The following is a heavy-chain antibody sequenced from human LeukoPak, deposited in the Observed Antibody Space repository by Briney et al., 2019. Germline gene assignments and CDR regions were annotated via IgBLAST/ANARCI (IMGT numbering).Heavy chain of an antibody. D-gene: IGHD5-24*01. Sequence: SETLSLTCTVSGGSISSSSYYWGWIRQPPGKGLEWIGSIYYSGSTYYNPSLKSRVTISVDTSKNQFSLKLSSVTAVDTAVYYCARQMALGVFDIWGQGTMVTVSS. V-gene: IGHV4-39*07. CDR3: ARQMALGVFDI. J-gene: IGHJ3*02. CDR1: GGSISSSSYY. CDR2: IYYSGST.